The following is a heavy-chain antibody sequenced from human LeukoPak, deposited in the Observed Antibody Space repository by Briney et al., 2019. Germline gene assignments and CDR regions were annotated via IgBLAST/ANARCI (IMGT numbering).Heavy chain of an antibody. D-gene: IGHD2-21*02. Sequence: GGSLRLSCAASGFTFSSYSMNWVRQAPGTGLEWVSSISSSSSYIYYADSVKGRFTISRDNAKNSLYLQTNSLRAEDTAVYYCARDDFYYYYGMDVWGQGTTVTVSS. CDR3: ARDDFYYYYGMDV. V-gene: IGHV3-21*01. J-gene: IGHJ6*02. CDR2: ISSSSSYI. CDR1: GFTFSSYS.